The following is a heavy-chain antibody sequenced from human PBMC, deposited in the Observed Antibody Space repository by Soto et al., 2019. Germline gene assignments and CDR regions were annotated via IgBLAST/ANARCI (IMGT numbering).Heavy chain of an antibody. Sequence: QVQLVQSGAEVKKPGASVKVSCKASGYTFTSYGISWVRQAPGQGLEWMGWISAYNGNTNYAQKLQGRATMTTDTSTDTACREVRSVISDDTAVYYCAIDWAAAGPFDYWGQGTLVTVSS. CDR3: AIDWAAAGPFDY. J-gene: IGHJ4*02. V-gene: IGHV1-18*01. D-gene: IGHD6-13*01. CDR2: ISAYNGNT. CDR1: GYTFTSYG.